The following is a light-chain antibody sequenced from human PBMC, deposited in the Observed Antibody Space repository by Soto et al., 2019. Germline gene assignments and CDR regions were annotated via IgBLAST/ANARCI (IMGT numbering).Light chain of an antibody. CDR3: QAWDSSTHYV. V-gene: IGLV3-1*01. J-gene: IGLJ1*01. CDR2: QDS. Sequence: SSELTQPPSVSVSPGQTASITCSGGKLGDKYACWYQQKPGQSPVLVIYQDSKRPSGIPERFSGSNSGNTATLTISGTQAMDEADYYCQAWDSSTHYVFGTGTKRTVL. CDR1: KLGDKY.